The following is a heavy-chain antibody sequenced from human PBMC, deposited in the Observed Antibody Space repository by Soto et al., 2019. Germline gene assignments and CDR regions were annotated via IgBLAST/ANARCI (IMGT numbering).Heavy chain of an antibody. D-gene: IGHD3-10*01. Sequence: GGSLRLSCSASGFTFSSYAMHWVRQAPGKGLEYVSAISSNGGSTYYADSVKGRFTISRDNSKNTLYLQMSSLRAEDTAVYYCVKDTMVRGVMSPDRYYYYGMDVWGQGTTVTVS. J-gene: IGHJ6*02. CDR1: GFTFSSYA. CDR2: ISSNGGST. CDR3: VKDTMVRGVMSPDRYYYYGMDV. V-gene: IGHV3-64D*06.